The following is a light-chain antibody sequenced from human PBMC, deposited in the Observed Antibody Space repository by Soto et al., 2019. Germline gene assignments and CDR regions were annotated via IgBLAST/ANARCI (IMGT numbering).Light chain of an antibody. CDR1: QSVSSN. CDR2: GAS. J-gene: IGKJ1*01. CDR3: EQYNFWSR. V-gene: IGKV3-15*01. Sequence: IASVSFRASQSVSSNLAWYQQKPGQAPRLLIYGASTRATGIPARFSGSGSGTEFSPTISSLQSEDFGVGYSEQYNFWSRLGLGTKVDIK.